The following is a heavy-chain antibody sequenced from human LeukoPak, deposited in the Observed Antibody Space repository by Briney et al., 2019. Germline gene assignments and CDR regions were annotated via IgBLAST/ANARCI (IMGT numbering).Heavy chain of an antibody. CDR3: ARAPQWHRWFDP. V-gene: IGHV4-31*03. D-gene: IGHD6-19*01. J-gene: IGHJ5*02. Sequence: PSQTLSLTCTVSGGSISSGGYYWSWIRQHPGKGLEWIGYIYYSGSTYYNPSLKRRVTISVDTSKNQFSLKLSSVTAADTTVYYCARAPQWHRWFDPWGQGTLVTVSS. CDR1: GGSISSGGYY. CDR2: IYYSGST.